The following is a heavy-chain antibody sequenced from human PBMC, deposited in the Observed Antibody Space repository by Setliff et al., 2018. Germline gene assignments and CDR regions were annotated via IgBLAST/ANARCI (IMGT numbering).Heavy chain of an antibody. CDR2: ISHSGST. J-gene: IGHJ3*02. V-gene: IGHV4-34*01. CDR1: GGSFSGYY. Sequence: SETLSLTCAVYGGSFSGYYWNWMRQPPGKGLEWIGEISHSGSTNYNPSLKSRVTTSVDTSKSQFSLNLTSVTAADTAVYYCARRGDINGYYYHEDAFDIWGQGTMVTVSS. D-gene: IGHD3-22*01. CDR3: ARRGDINGYYYHEDAFDI.